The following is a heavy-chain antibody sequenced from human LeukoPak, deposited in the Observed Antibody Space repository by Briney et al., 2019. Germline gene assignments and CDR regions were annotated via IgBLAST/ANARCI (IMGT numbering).Heavy chain of an antibody. J-gene: IGHJ4*02. CDR3: ARGRLAAAGVFDY. Sequence: SETLSLTCAVYGASFSGYYWSWVRQPPGKGLEWVGEINHCGSTNYNPSLKSRVTISVDTSKNQFSLKLSSVSAADTAVYYCARGRLAAAGVFDYWGQGTLVTVSS. CDR1: GASFSGYY. CDR2: INHCGST. V-gene: IGHV4-34*01. D-gene: IGHD6-13*01.